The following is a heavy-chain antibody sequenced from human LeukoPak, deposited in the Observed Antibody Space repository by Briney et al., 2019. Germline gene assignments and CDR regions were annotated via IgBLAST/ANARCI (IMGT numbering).Heavy chain of an antibody. D-gene: IGHD6-13*01. CDR3: ARGYYSSSRIDN. V-gene: IGHV3-74*01. J-gene: IGHJ4*02. CDR1: GFPFSNYW. CDR2: VNSDGSTT. Sequence: GGSLRLSCAASGFPFSNYWMHWVRQAPGKGLVWVSRVNSDGSTTNYADSVKGRFTISRDNAENMLYMRMNSLRPEDTAVYYCARGYYSSSRIDNWGQGTLVTVSS.